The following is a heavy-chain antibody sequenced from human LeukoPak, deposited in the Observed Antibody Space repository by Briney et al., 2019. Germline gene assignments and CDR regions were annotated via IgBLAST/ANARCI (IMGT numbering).Heavy chain of an antibody. CDR2: IYSDNT. CDR3: ARDPSRRYDSSGYYQYFDY. CDR1: GFTVSSNS. D-gene: IGHD3-22*01. Sequence: GGSLRLSCTVSGFTVSSNSMSWVRQAPGKGLEWVSFIYSDNTHYSDSVKGRFTISRDNSKNTLYLQMNSLRAEDTALYYCARDPSRRYDSSGYYQYFDYWGQGTLVTVSS. J-gene: IGHJ4*02. V-gene: IGHV3-53*01.